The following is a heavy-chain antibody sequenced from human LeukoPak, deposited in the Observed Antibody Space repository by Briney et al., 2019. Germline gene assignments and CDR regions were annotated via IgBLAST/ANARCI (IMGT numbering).Heavy chain of an antibody. J-gene: IGHJ4*02. CDR3: AKEATYYYDSSGYFSDY. CDR2: ISYDGSDK. Sequence: PGRSLRLSCAASGFTFSSYGMHWVRQAPGKGLEWVAVISYDGSDKYYADSVKGRFTISGDNSRNTLYLQMNSLRAEDTAVYYCAKEATYYYDSSGYFSDYWGQGTLVTVSS. CDR1: GFTFSSYG. D-gene: IGHD3-22*01. V-gene: IGHV3-30*18.